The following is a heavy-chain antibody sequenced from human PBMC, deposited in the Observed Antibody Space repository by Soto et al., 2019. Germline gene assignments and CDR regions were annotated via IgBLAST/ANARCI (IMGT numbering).Heavy chain of an antibody. CDR3: AIDQYYDSSGYPVGY. J-gene: IGHJ4*02. Sequence: GGSLRLSCAASGFTFSSYAMSWVRQAPGKGLEWVSAISGSGGSTYYADSVKGRFTISRDNSKNTLYLQMNSLRAEDTAVYYCAIDQYYDSSGYPVGYWGQGTLVTVSS. D-gene: IGHD3-22*01. V-gene: IGHV3-23*01. CDR2: ISGSGGST. CDR1: GFTFSSYA.